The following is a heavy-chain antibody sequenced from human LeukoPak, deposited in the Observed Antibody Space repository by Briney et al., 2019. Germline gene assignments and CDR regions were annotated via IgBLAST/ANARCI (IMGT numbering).Heavy chain of an antibody. Sequence: ASVKVSCKASGYTFTGYYMHWVRQAPGQGPEWMGWINPNSGGTNYAQKFQGRVTMTRDTSISTAYMELSRLRSDDTAVYYCARRYYDILTGYQYYFDYWGQGTLVTVSS. CDR2: INPNSGGT. V-gene: IGHV1-2*02. CDR3: ARRYYDILTGYQYYFDY. D-gene: IGHD3-9*01. J-gene: IGHJ4*02. CDR1: GYTFTGYY.